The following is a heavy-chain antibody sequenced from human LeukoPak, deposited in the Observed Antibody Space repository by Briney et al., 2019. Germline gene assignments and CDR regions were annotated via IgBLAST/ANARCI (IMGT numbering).Heavy chain of an antibody. Sequence: ASVKVSCKASGYTFTGYYIHWVRQAPRQGLEYMGWINPNSGGTNYAQKFQGRVTMTRDTSISTAYMELSRLRSDDTAVYYCARDLYQWLPSTRPRDYYYMDVWGEGTTVTVSS. D-gene: IGHD6-19*01. V-gene: IGHV1-2*02. J-gene: IGHJ6*03. CDR2: INPNSGGT. CDR3: ARDLYQWLPSTRPRDYYYMDV. CDR1: GYTFTGYY.